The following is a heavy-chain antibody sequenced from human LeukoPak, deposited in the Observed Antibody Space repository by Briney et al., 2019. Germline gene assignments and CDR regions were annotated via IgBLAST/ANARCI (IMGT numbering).Heavy chain of an antibody. Sequence: SGTLSLTCAVSGGSISNTNWWSWVRQPPGKGLEWIGYIYYSGSTNYNPSLKSRVTISVDTSKNQFSLKLSSVTAADTAVYYCARYQLTTDRLTFDYWGQGTLVTVSS. CDR2: IYYSGST. V-gene: IGHV4-4*02. J-gene: IGHJ4*02. CDR3: ARYQLTTDRLTFDY. CDR1: GGSISNTNW. D-gene: IGHD4-17*01.